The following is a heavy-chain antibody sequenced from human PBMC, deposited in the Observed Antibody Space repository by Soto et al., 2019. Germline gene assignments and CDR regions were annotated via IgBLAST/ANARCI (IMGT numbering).Heavy chain of an antibody. CDR2: ISSNGGST. J-gene: IGHJ4*02. Sequence: EVQLVESGGGLVQPGGSLRLSCAASGFTFSSYAMHWVRQAPGKGLEYVSAISSNGGSTYYANSVKGRFTISRDNSKNTLYLQMGSLRAEDMAVYYCARGQQLVHYYFDYWGQGTLVTVSS. D-gene: IGHD6-13*01. CDR1: GFTFSSYA. V-gene: IGHV3-64*01. CDR3: ARGQQLVHYYFDY.